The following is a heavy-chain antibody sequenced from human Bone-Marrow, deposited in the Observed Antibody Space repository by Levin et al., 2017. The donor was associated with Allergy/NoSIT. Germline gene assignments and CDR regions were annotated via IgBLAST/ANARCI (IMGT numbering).Heavy chain of an antibody. CDR2: INPADSNT. Sequence: KVSCKASGYSFTNFWIGWVRQMPGKGLECMGMINPADSNTRYNPSFQGQVTLPVDKSSSTAYLQWSSLKASDTAMYYCARHTRDDSSGYSSRTFDNWGQGTLVTVSS. V-gene: IGHV5-51*01. CDR3: ARHTRDDSSGYSSRTFDN. D-gene: IGHD3-22*01. CDR1: GYSFTNFW. J-gene: IGHJ4*02.